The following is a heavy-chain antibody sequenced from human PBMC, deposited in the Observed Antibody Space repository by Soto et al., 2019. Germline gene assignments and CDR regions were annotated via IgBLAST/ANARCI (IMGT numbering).Heavy chain of an antibody. CDR2: ISAYNGNT. D-gene: IGHD6-13*01. CDR1: GYTFTSYG. Sequence: GASVKVSGKASGYTFTSYGISWVRQAPGQGLEWMGWISAYNGNTNYAQKLQGRVTMTTDTSTSTAYRELRSLRSDDTAVDYCARDLGIAGPPSCDPWVHGILVTVSS. J-gene: IGHJ5*02. V-gene: IGHV1-18*01. CDR3: ARDLGIAGPPSCDP.